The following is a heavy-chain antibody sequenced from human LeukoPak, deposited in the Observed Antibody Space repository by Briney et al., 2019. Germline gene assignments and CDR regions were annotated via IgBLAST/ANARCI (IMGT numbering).Heavy chain of an antibody. CDR3: TTYMAARPDNFGF. J-gene: IGHJ4*02. D-gene: IGHD6-6*01. CDR2: IKSKTSGGTT. CDR1: GFTVSSNY. Sequence: GGSLRLSCAASGFTVSSNYMSWVRQAPGMGLEWVGRIKSKTSGGTTDYAAPVEGRFTISRDDSKNTLFLQMNSLKTEDTAFYYCTTYMAARPDNFGFWGQGTLVTVSS. V-gene: IGHV3-15*01.